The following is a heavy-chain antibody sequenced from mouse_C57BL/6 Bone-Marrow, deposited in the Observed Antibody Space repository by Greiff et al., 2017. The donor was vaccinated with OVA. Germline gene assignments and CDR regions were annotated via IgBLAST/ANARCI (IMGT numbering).Heavy chain of an antibody. Sequence: VQLKQPGAELVRPGTSVKLSCKASGYTFTSYWMHWVKQRPGQGLEWIGVIDPSDSYTNYNQKFKGKATLTVDTSSSTAYMQLSSLTSEDSAVYYCAREVTTTSYYAMDYWGQGTSVTVSS. J-gene: IGHJ4*01. D-gene: IGHD2-2*01. CDR3: AREVTTTSYYAMDY. CDR2: IDPSDSYT. CDR1: GYTFTSYW. V-gene: IGHV1-59*01.